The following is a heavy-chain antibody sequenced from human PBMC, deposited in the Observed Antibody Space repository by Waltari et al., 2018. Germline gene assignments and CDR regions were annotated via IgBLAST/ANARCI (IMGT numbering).Heavy chain of an antibody. D-gene: IGHD3-16*01. CDR2: ISYSGDT. Sequence: QLHLQESGPGLVKPSETLSLTCSVSGGSITSNRHYWGWIRQPPGKGLEWTATISYSGDTYNTPSLKSRVTISGDTSKNQFSLKLSSVTAADTGVYYCATYVGASIGTAAFDVWGQGTMVTVSS. J-gene: IGHJ3*01. CDR1: GGSITSNRHY. CDR3: ATYVGASIGTAAFDV. V-gene: IGHV4-39*01.